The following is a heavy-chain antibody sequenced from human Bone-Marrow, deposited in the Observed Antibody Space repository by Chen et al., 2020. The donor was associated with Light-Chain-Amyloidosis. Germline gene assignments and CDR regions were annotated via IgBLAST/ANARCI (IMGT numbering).Heavy chain of an antibody. D-gene: IGHD3-16*01. Sequence: VQLVESGGGLVQPGGALRLPCAASGFRFRTYAMPWVRQTPDKGLEWLAVISDDGTKKFYRDSVQGRFTISRDNSKTTLYMAMDTLTVEDTAIYYCAREGGGVEGRPFDYWGQGALVTVSS. CDR1: GFRFRTYA. V-gene: IGHV3-30-3*01. CDR2: ISDDGTKK. J-gene: IGHJ4*02. CDR3: AREGGGVEGRPFDY.